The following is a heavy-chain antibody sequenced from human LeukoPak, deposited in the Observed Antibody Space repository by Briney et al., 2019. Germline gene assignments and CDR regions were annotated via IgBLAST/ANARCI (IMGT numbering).Heavy chain of an antibody. Sequence: GEALEISWKGSGYSFTSYWIGWVRQMPGKGLEWMGIIYPGDSDTRYSPSFQGQVTISADKSISTAYLQWSSLKASDTAMYYCARRGDSSGLSFDYWGQGTLVTVSS. CDR1: GYSFTSYW. CDR2: IYPGDSDT. J-gene: IGHJ4*02. CDR3: ARRGDSSGLSFDY. D-gene: IGHD3-22*01. V-gene: IGHV5-51*01.